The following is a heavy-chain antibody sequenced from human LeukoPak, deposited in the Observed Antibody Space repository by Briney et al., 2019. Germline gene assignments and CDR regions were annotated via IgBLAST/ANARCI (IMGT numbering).Heavy chain of an antibody. J-gene: IGHJ4*02. V-gene: IGHV1-18*01. CDR2: ISAYNGNT. CDR3: ARVDCSSTTCWAPDY. CDR1: GYTFTSYG. D-gene: IGHD2-2*01. Sequence: ASVKVSCKASGYTFTSYGISWVRQAPGQGLEWMGWISAYNGNTNYAQKLQGRVTMTTDTSTSTAYMELRSLRSADTAVYYCARVDCSSTTCWAPDYWGQGTLVTVSS.